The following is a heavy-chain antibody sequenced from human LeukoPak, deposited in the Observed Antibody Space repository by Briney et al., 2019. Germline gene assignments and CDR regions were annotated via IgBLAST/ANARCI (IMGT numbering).Heavy chain of an antibody. Sequence: PSEALSVTCLGTGSSNGTYSWRWIRQPRGKRLDGIGHIYTTGTTHYNPSLKSRVTMSLDTSKNQFSLRLSSVTAADTAVFYCARHRAEMATITDDAFDTWGQGTMVTVSS. CDR2: IYTTGTT. CDR3: ARHRAEMATITDDAFDT. CDR1: GSSNGTYS. V-gene: IGHV4-4*09. J-gene: IGHJ3*02. D-gene: IGHD5-24*01.